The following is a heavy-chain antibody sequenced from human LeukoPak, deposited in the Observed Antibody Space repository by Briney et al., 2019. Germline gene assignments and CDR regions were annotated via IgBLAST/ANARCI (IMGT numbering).Heavy chain of an antibody. CDR2: INHSGST. CDR1: GGSFSGYY. Sequence: PSETLSLTCAVYGGSFSGYYWSWIRQPPGKGLEWIGEINHSGSTNYNPSLKSRVTISVDTSKNQFSLKLSSVTAADTAVYYCAGLYASGSYYGYWGQGTLVTVSS. V-gene: IGHV4-34*01. CDR3: AGLYASGSYYGY. D-gene: IGHD3-10*01. J-gene: IGHJ4*02.